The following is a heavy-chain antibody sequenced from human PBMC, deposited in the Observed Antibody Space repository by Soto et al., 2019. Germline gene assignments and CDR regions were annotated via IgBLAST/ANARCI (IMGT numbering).Heavy chain of an antibody. V-gene: IGHV3-33*01. J-gene: IGHJ6*03. D-gene: IGHD6-13*01. CDR2: IWYDGSNK. CDR1: GFTFSSYG. Sequence: GGSLRLSCAASGFTFSSYGMHWVRQAPGKGLEWVAVIWYDGSNKYYADSVKGRFTISRDNSKNTLYLQMNSLRAEDTAVYYCARDKLSRIAAARKTDYYYYYYMDVWGKGTTVTVSS. CDR3: ARDKLSRIAAARKTDYYYYYYMDV.